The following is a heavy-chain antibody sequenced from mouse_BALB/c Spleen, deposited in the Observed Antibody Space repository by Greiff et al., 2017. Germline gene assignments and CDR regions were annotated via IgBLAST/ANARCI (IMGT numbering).Heavy chain of an antibody. CDR1: GFTFSSYY. V-gene: IGHV5-6-2*01. J-gene: IGHJ2*01. CDR2: INSNGGST. D-gene: IGHD1-1*01. CDR3: ARYYYGRGFDY. Sequence: EVQLVESGGGLVKLGGSLKLSCAASGFTFSSYYMSWVRQTPEKRLELVAAINSNGGSTYYPDTVKGRFTISRDNAKNTLYLQMSSLKSEDTALYYCARYYYGRGFDYWGQGTTLTVSS.